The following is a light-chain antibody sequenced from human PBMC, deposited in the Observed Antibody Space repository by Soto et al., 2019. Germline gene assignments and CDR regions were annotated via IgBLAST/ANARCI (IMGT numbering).Light chain of an antibody. J-gene: IGKJ5*01. CDR3: QQYDILPIT. Sequence: DIQMTPYPSSLFASVGDRVTITCQATPDINIYLNWYQQKPGKAPNLLIYDASNLEIGVPSRFSGSGSGTHFTLTISSLQTEEIGTYYCQQYDILPITFGRGTRLEIK. CDR1: PDINIY. V-gene: IGKV1-33*01. CDR2: DAS.